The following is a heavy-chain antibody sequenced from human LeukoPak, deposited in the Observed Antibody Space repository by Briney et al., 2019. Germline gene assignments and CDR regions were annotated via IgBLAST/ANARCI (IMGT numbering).Heavy chain of an antibody. Sequence: GASVKVSCKASGYTFTGYYMHWVRRAPGQGLEWMGWINPNSGGTNYAQKFQGRVTMTRDTSISTAYMELSRLRSDDTAVYYCARSTTVTTGSVVNRPRSRGAIDYWGQGTLVTVSS. CDR3: ARSTTVTTGSVVNRPRSRGAIDY. J-gene: IGHJ4*02. D-gene: IGHD4-17*01. V-gene: IGHV1-2*02. CDR1: GYTFTGYY. CDR2: INPNSGGT.